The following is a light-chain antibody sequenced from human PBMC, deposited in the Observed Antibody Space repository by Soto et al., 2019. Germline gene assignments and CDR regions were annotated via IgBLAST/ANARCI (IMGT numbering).Light chain of an antibody. CDR1: QNVYNN. V-gene: IGKV3-15*01. J-gene: IGKJ4*01. CDR2: DAS. CDR3: QQCRNWPLT. Sequence: EIVMTQSPATLSVSPGEGATLSCKASQNVYNNLAWYQQRPGQPPRLLIYDASTRATGISARFSGSWYGTEVPLASCSLVSEDFAVYFCQQCRNWPLTFGGGTNVEIK.